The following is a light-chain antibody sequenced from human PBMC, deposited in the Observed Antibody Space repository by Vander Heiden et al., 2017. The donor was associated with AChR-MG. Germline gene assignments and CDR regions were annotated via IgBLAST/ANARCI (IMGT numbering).Light chain of an antibody. CDR3: AAWDDSLSGHVV. J-gene: IGLJ2*01. CDR1: SSNIGRSY. Sequence: QSVLIQPPSASGTPGHRVTISCSGSSSNIGRSYVHWYQQFPGTTPKLLIYRDNQRPSGVPDRFSGSKSGTSASLAISGLRSEDEAAYFCAAWDDSLSGHVVFGGGTKLTVL. V-gene: IGLV1-47*01. CDR2: RDN.